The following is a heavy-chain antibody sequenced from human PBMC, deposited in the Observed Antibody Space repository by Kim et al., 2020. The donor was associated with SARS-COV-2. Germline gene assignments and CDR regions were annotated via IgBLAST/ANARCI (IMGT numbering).Heavy chain of an antibody. J-gene: IGHJ4*02. CDR3: AREGMRPGFRGRQFDY. Sequence: SETLSLTCAVYGGSFSGYYWSWIRQPPGKGLEWIGEINHSGSTNYNPSLKSRVTISVDTSKNQFSLKLSSVTAADTAVYYCAREGMRPGFRGRQFDYWGQGTLVTVSS. CDR1: GGSFSGYY. V-gene: IGHV4-34*01. D-gene: IGHD3-10*01. CDR2: INHSGST.